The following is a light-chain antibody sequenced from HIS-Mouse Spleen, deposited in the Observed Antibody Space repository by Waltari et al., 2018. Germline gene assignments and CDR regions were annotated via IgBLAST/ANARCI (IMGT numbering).Light chain of an antibody. CDR1: SSAVGSYNL. CDR2: EGS. Sequence: QSALTQPASVSGSPGQSITISCTGTSSAVGSYNLVSWYQQHPGKAPKLMIYEGSKWPSGVSNRFSGSKSGNTASLTISGLQAEDEADYYCCSYAGSNTWVFGGGTKLTVL. J-gene: IGLJ3*02. CDR3: CSYAGSNTWV. V-gene: IGLV2-23*01.